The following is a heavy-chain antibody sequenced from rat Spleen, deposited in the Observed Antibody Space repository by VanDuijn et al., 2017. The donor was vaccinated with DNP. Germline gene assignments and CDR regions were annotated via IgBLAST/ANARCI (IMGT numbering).Heavy chain of an antibody. Sequence: EVQLVDSGGGLVQPGRSLKFSCAASGFTFSNYYMAWVRQAPTKGLEWVASITNSGDSTYYPDSVKGRFTISRDNAKSTLYLQMNSLRSEDTATYYCTRDGKNVYYGLLLRWYFDYWGQGVMVTVSS. J-gene: IGHJ2*01. CDR3: TRDGKNVYYGLLLRWYFDY. D-gene: IGHD1-6*01. CDR2: ITNSGDST. V-gene: IGHV5-27*01. CDR1: GFTFSNYY.